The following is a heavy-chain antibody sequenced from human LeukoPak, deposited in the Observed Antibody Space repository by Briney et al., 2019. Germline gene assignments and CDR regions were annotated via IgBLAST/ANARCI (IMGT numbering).Heavy chain of an antibody. D-gene: IGHD3-22*01. J-gene: IGHJ4*02. CDR2: ISGSGGST. CDR1: GFTFSSYG. Sequence: GGSLRLSCAASGFTFSSYGMSWIRQAPGKGLEWVSAISGSGGSTYYADSVKGRFTISRDNSKNTPYLQMNSLRAEDTVVYYCAKADYYDSSGHPGYWGQGTLVTVSS. V-gene: IGHV3-23*01. CDR3: AKADYYDSSGHPGY.